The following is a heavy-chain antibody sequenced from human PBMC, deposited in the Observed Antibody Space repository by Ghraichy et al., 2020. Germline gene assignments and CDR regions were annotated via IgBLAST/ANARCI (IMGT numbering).Heavy chain of an antibody. D-gene: IGHD3-22*01. CDR2: MSYDGSNK. CDR3: AKVGYYDSSGPDYFYYYMDD. Sequence: GGSLRLSCAASGFTFSSYAMHWVRQTPGKGLEWVAVMSYDGSNKYYSDSVKGRFTISRDNSKDTLYLQLNSLRAEDTAVYYCAKVGYYDSSGPDYFYYYMDDWGKGTTVTVSS. V-gene: IGHV3-30*18. J-gene: IGHJ6*03. CDR1: GFTFSSYA.